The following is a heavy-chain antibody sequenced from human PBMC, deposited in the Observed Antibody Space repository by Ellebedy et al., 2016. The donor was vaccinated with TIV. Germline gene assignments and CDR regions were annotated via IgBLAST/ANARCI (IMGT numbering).Heavy chain of an antibody. V-gene: IGHV4-39*01. CDR3: TTSRRDVYTYYYYGLDV. Sequence: MPSETLSLTCTVSGGSISTNGYYWGWIRQSPGKGLEWIGSVAYHGTTYYHPSLKSLVTIYIDTSRMQFSMKLISVTDADTAVYYCTTSRRDVYTYYYYGLDVWGQGTTVTVSS. CDR2: VAYHGTT. D-gene: IGHD5-24*01. J-gene: IGHJ6*02. CDR1: GGSISTNGYY.